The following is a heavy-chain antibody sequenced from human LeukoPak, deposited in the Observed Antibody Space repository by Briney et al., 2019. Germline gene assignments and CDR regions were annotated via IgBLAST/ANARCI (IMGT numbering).Heavy chain of an antibody. CDR3: ARDDISGYCSSTSCYPDAFDI. Sequence: GGSLRLSCAASGFTFSSYSMNWVRQAPGKGLEWVSSISSSSSYIYYADSVKGRFTISRDNAKNSLYLQMNSLRAEDTAVYYYARDDISGYCSSTSCYPDAFDIWGQGTMVTVSS. J-gene: IGHJ3*02. V-gene: IGHV3-21*01. D-gene: IGHD2-2*01. CDR1: GFTFSSYS. CDR2: ISSSSSYI.